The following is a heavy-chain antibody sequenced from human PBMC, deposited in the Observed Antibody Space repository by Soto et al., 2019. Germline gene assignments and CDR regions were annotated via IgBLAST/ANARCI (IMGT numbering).Heavy chain of an antibody. CDR2: IYYSGST. V-gene: IGHV4-31*03. CDR1: GCSISSGGYY. J-gene: IGHJ4*02. Sequence: QVQLQESGPGLVKPAQTLSLTCTVSGCSISSGGYYWSWIRQHPGKGLAWIGYIYYSGSTYYNPSLNSRVTISVDTSKNQFSLQLSSVTAADTAVYYCARDTVWAISSRGFDYWGQGTLVTFSS. CDR3: ARDTVWAISSRGFDY. D-gene: IGHD4-17*01.